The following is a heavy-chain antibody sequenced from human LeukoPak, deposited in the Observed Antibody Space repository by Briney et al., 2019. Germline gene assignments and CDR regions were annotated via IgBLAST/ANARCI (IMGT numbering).Heavy chain of an antibody. D-gene: IGHD6-13*01. V-gene: IGHV1-2*02. Sequence: ASVRVSCKTSGYTFTDYDITWVRQAPGQGLEWMGWISPNSGGTNYAQKFQGRVTMTRDTSISTAYMELSRLRSDDTAVYYCARDLSWYSSSWYLNWFDPWGQGTLVTVSS. CDR2: ISPNSGGT. CDR1: GYTFTDYD. CDR3: ARDLSWYSSSWYLNWFDP. J-gene: IGHJ5*02.